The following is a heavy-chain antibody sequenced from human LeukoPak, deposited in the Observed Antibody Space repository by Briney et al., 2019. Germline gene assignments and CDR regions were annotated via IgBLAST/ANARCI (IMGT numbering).Heavy chain of an antibody. Sequence: SGGSLRLSCAASGFTFSSSAMSWVRQAPGKGLEWVSAISGSGGSTYYADSVKGRFTISRDNSKNTLYLQMNSLRAEDTAVYYCAKGNGLVVVKAFDIWGQGTMVTVSS. CDR2: ISGSGGST. D-gene: IGHD3-22*01. V-gene: IGHV3-23*01. J-gene: IGHJ3*02. CDR1: GFTFSSSA. CDR3: AKGNGLVVVKAFDI.